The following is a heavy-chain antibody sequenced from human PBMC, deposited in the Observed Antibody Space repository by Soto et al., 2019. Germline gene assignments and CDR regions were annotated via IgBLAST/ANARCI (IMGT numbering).Heavy chain of an antibody. V-gene: IGHV6-1*01. CDR2: THFRSKWYN. J-gene: IGHJ5*02. D-gene: IGHD5-12*01. Sequence: PSQTLSLTCAISGDSVSSNTASWNWIRQSPSRGLEWLGRTHFRSKWYNDYAVSVKSRIIINPDTSNNQFSLQLNSVTPEDTAVYFCAKGDNLGPKTGYAFDPWGQGIMVTFSS. CDR3: AKGDNLGPKTGYAFDP. CDR1: GDSVSSNTAS.